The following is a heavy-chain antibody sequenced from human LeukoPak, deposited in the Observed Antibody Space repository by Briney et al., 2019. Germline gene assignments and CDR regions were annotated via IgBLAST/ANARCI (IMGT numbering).Heavy chain of an antibody. CDR3: AKESNYYGSGQGYFDY. D-gene: IGHD3-10*01. CDR2: ISGSGGST. CDR1: GFTFSSYA. V-gene: IGHV3-23*01. J-gene: IGHJ4*02. Sequence: PGGSLRLSCAASGFTFSSYAMSWVRQAPGKGLEWVSAISGSGGSTYYADSVKGRFTISRDNSKNTLYLQMNSLRAEDTAVYYCAKESNYYGSGQGYFDYWGQGTLVTVSS.